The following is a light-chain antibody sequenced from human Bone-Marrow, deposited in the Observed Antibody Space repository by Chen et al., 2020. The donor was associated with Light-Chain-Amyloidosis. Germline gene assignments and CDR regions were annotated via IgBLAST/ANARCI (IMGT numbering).Light chain of an antibody. CDR1: ALPTKY. Sequence: SYELTQPPSVSVSPGQTARITCSGDALPTKYAYCYQQKPGQAPVRVIHRDTERPSGISERFSGSSSGMTATLTISGGQAEDEADYHCQSADSSGTYEVIFGGGNKLTVL. V-gene: IGLV3-25*03. CDR2: RDT. J-gene: IGLJ2*01. CDR3: QSADSSGTYEVI.